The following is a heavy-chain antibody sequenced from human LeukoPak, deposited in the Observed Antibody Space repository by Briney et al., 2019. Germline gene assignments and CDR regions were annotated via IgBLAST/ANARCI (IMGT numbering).Heavy chain of an antibody. CDR1: GGTFSSYA. CDR3: ARDGKAYCSGGSCYQQTFDY. V-gene: IGHV1-69*13. Sequence: ASVKVSCKASGGTFSSYAISWVRQAPGQGLEWMGGIIPIFGTANYAQKFQGRVTITADESTSTAYMELSSPRSDDTAVYYCARDGKAYCSGGSCYQQTFDYWGQGTLVTVSS. D-gene: IGHD2-15*01. CDR2: IIPIFGTA. J-gene: IGHJ4*02.